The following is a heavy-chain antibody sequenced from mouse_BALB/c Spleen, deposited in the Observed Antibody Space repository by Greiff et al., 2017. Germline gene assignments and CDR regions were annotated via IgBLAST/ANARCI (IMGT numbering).Heavy chain of an antibody. D-gene: IGHD2-3*01. CDR1: GFSLTSYD. Sequence: VQLQQSGPGLVAPSQSLSITCTVSGFSLTSYDISWIRQPPGKGLEWLGVIWTGGGTNYNSAFMSRLSISKDNSKSQVFLKMNSLQTDDTAIYYCVREGYWSFAYWGQGTLVTVSA. CDR3: VREGYWSFAY. J-gene: IGHJ3*01. CDR2: IWTGGGT. V-gene: IGHV2-9-2*01.